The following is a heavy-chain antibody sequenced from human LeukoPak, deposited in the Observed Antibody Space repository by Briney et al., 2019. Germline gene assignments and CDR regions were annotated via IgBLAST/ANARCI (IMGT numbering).Heavy chain of an antibody. J-gene: IGHJ5*02. CDR2: FDPEDGET. V-gene: IGHV1-24*01. D-gene: IGHD5-18*01. Sequence: ASVKVSCKVSGYTLTELSMHWVRQAPGKGLEWMGGFDPEDGETIYAQKFQGRVTMTEDTSTDTAYMELTRLTSDDTAVYYCSRGSAMVTTYRGGNWFDPWGPGTLVTVSS. CDR1: GYTLTELS. CDR3: SRGSAMVTTYRGGNWFDP.